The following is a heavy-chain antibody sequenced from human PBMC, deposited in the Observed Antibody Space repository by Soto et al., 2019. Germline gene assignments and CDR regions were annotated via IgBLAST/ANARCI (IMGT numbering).Heavy chain of an antibody. J-gene: IGHJ5*02. CDR1: GFIFSTYN. V-gene: IGHV3-48*02. CDR2: ISRSGSTS. CDR3: VRGAPHRTWFDP. Sequence: GGSLRLSCAASGFIFSTYNMNWVRQAPGKGLEWVSDISRSGSTSYYADSVKGRFTISRDNDKNSLYLQMNSLRDEDTAVYYWVRGAPHRTWFDPSGQGTLVTVSS.